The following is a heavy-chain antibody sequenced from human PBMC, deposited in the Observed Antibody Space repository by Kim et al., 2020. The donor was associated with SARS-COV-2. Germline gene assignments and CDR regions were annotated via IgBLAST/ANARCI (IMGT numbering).Heavy chain of an antibody. V-gene: IGHV4-34*01. CDR1: GGSFSGYY. CDR3: ASLTTASYYYGMDV. D-gene: IGHD4-17*01. Sequence: SETLSLTCAVYGGSFSGYYWSWIRQPPGKGLEWIGEINHSGSTNYNPSLKSRVTISVDTSKNQFSLKLSSVTAADTAVYYCASLTTASYYYGMDVWGQGTTVTVSS. J-gene: IGHJ6*02. CDR2: INHSGST.